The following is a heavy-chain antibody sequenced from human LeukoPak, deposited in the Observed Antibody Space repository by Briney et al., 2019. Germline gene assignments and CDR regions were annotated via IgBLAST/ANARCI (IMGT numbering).Heavy chain of an antibody. J-gene: IGHJ4*02. CDR3: ARDSGSYSFLDY. V-gene: IGHV4-59*01. D-gene: IGHD1-26*01. Sequence: PSETLSLTCTVSGGSISSYDWSWIRQPPGKGLEWIGYIYDSGSTNYNPSLKSRVTISVDTSKNQFSLKLSSVTAADTAVYYCARDSGSYSFLDYWGQGTLVTVSS. CDR2: IYDSGST. CDR1: GGSISSYD.